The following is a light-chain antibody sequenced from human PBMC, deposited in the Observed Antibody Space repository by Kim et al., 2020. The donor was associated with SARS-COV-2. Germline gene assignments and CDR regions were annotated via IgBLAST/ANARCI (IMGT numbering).Light chain of an antibody. CDR2: EDN. CDR1: SGSIASNY. J-gene: IGLJ3*02. Sequence: GKTVTVSCTRSSGSIASNYVQWYQQRPGSAPTTVIYEDNQRPSGVPDRFSGSIDSSSNSASLTISGLKTEDEADYYCQSYDSSNWVFGGGTKLTVL. V-gene: IGLV6-57*03. CDR3: QSYDSSNWV.